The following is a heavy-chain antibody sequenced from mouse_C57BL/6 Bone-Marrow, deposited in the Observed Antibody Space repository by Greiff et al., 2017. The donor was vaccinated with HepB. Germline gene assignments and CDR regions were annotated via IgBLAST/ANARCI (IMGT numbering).Heavy chain of an antibody. Sequence: VQLQQSGPELVKPGASVKISCKASGYSFTDYNMNWVKQSNGKSLEWIGVIDPNYGTTSYNPKFKGKATLTVDQSASTAYMQLNSLTSEDSAVYYCSTPLGSCAMDYWGQGTSVTVSS. CDR2: IDPNYGTT. D-gene: IGHD1-1*02. CDR1: GYSFTDYN. V-gene: IGHV1-39*01. J-gene: IGHJ4*01. CDR3: STPLGSCAMDY.